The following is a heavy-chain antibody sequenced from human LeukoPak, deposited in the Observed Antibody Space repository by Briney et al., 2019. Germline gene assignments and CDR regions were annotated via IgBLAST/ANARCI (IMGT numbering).Heavy chain of an antibody. V-gene: IGHV3-33*01. D-gene: IGHD3-22*01. CDR2: IWYDGSHE. CDR1: GFSFRTYG. CDR3: ARDRSYSSGYYGGSLDF. Sequence: GRSLRLSCVASGFSFRTYGMHWVRQAPGKGLEWVAIIWYDGSHEYYADSVEGRFTISREDSKNTLFLQMNSLRGEDTAMYFCARDRSYSSGYYGGSLDFWGQGTLVTVSS. J-gene: IGHJ4*02.